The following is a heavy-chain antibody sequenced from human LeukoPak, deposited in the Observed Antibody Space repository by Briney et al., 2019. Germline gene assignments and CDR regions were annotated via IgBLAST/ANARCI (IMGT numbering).Heavy chain of an antibody. V-gene: IGHV3-30*03. CDR2: ISYDGSNK. Sequence: GGSLRLSCAASGFTFSSYGMHWVRQAPGKGLEWVAVISYDGSNKYYADSVKGRFTISRDNSKNTLYLQMNSLRVEDTAVYYCARDSSMLRGPLVIYYFDFWGQGTLVTVSS. J-gene: IGHJ4*02. CDR3: ARDSSMLRGPLVIYYFDF. CDR1: GFTFSSYG. D-gene: IGHD3-10*01.